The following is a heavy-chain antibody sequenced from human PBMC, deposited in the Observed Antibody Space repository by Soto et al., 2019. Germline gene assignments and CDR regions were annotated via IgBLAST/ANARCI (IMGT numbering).Heavy chain of an antibody. CDR2: MYYRGTP. V-gene: IGHV4-39*01. D-gene: IGHD3-22*01. CDR1: GGSISSSDFY. J-gene: IGHJ5*02. CDR3: AVVDSTGNWFDP. Sequence: QLQLQESGPGLVKPSETLSLTCTVSGGSISSSDFYWGWLRQPPGKGLDFIGSMYYRGTPYYNPSLKNRTTISVDTPTNQFAVKLISVTAAASAVYYCAVVDSTGNWFDPWGQGALVTVSS.